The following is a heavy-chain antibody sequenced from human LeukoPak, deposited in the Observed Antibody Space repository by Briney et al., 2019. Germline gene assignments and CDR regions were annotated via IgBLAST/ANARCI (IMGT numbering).Heavy chain of an antibody. CDR2: ISYDGSNK. V-gene: IGHV3-30*03. CDR1: GFTFSSYG. Sequence: GGSLRLSCAASGFTFSSYGMHWVRQAPGKGLEWVAVISYDGSNKYYADSVKGRFTISRDNSKNTLYLQMNSLRAEDTAMYYCARDPPLITAAGSRYFQHWGQGTLVTVSS. J-gene: IGHJ1*01. CDR3: ARDPPLITAAGSRYFQH. D-gene: IGHD6-13*01.